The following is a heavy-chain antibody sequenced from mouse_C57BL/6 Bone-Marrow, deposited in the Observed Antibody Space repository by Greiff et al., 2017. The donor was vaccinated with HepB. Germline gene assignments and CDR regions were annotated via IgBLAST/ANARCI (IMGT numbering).Heavy chain of an antibody. J-gene: IGHJ4*01. CDR2: IRSKSNNYAT. CDR1: GFSFNTYA. V-gene: IGHV10-1*01. Sequence: EVQLVESGGGLVQPKGSLKLSCAASGFSFNTYAMNWVRQAPGKGLEWVARIRSKSNNYATYYADSVKDRFTISRDDSESMLYLQMNNLKTEDTAMYYCVRDSELGRRDYYAMDYWGQGTSVTVSS. CDR3: VRDSELGRRDYYAMDY. D-gene: IGHD4-1*01.